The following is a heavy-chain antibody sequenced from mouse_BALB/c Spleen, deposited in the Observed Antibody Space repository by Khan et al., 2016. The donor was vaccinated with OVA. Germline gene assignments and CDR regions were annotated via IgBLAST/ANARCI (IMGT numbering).Heavy chain of an antibody. CDR2: IWAGGST. V-gene: IGHV2-9*02. Sequence: QVQLKESGPGLVAPSQSLSITCTVSGFSLTTYGVHWVRQPPGKGLEWLGVIWAGGSTNYNSALMSRLSISKDNSKRQAFLKMNSRQTDDTAMYYCARAYYYGAWFAYWGQGTLVTGAA. CDR3: ARAYYYGAWFAY. J-gene: IGHJ3*01. CDR1: GFSLTTYG. D-gene: IGHD1-1*01.